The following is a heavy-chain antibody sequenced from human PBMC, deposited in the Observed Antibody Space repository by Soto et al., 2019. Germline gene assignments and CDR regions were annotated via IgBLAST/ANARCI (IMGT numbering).Heavy chain of an antibody. J-gene: IGHJ6*02. V-gene: IGHV4-31*03. CDR2: IYYSGST. CDR3: ARDRSGSDYYYGMDV. D-gene: IGHD6-25*01. CDR1: GGSISSGGYY. Sequence: KPSETLSLTCTVSGGSISSGGYYWSWIRQHPGKGLEWIGYIYYSGSTYYNPSLKSRVTISVDTSKNQFSLKLSSVTAADTAVYYCARDRSGSDYYYGMDVWGQGTTVTVSS.